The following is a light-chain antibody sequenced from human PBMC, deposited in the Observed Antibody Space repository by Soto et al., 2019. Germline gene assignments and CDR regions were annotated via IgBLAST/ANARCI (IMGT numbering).Light chain of an antibody. Sequence: QSALTQPSSVSRAPGQSVTVACTGTSSNIGAGYDVHWYQQLPGTAPKLVIFATNSRPSGVPDRFSGSKSGTSASLAITGLQAEDEADYFCQSYDKSLCGSYVFGTGTKLTVL. V-gene: IGLV1-40*01. J-gene: IGLJ1*01. CDR1: SSNIGAGYD. CDR3: QSYDKSLCGSYV. CDR2: ATN.